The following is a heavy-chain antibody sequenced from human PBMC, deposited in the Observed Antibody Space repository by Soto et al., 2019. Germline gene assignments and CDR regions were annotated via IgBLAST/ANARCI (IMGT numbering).Heavy chain of an antibody. V-gene: IGHV3-33*08. CDR3: ARGPYEYSSSWYWVY. D-gene: IGHD6-13*01. J-gene: IGHJ4*02. CDR1: GFTFSSYG. CDR2: IWYDESNK. Sequence: GGSLRLSCAASGFTFSSYGMHWVRQAPGKGLEWVAVIWYDESNKYYADSVKGRFTISRDKSKNTLYLQMNSLKAEDTAVYYCARGPYEYSSSWYWVYWGQGTLVTVSS.